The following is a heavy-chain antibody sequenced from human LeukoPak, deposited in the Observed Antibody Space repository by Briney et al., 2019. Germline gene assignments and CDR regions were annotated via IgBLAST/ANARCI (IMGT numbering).Heavy chain of an antibody. CDR1: GFTFDDYA. D-gene: IGHD1-1*01. CDR3: ARRQRVPDY. V-gene: IGHV3-43*02. Sequence: GGSLRLSCAASGFTFDDYAMHWVRQAPGKGLEWVSLISGDGGSTYYADSVKGRFTISRDNSKNTLYLQMNSLRAEDTAVYYCARRQRVPDYWGQGTLVTVSS. J-gene: IGHJ4*02. CDR2: ISGDGGST.